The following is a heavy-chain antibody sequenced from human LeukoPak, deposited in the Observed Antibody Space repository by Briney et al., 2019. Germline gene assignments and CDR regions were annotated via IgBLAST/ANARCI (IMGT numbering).Heavy chain of an antibody. CDR2: IHSGGRT. Sequence: PGGSLRLSCAASGFSVSNNYLSWVRQPPGKGLEWVSVIHSGGRTKYADSVRDRFTISRDTAKNTVYLQMNSLRVDDTAAYYCAGPGSASGYWVHWGQGTLVTVSS. D-gene: IGHD3-3*01. J-gene: IGHJ4*02. CDR3: AGPGSASGYWVH. V-gene: IGHV3-66*01. CDR1: GFSVSNNY.